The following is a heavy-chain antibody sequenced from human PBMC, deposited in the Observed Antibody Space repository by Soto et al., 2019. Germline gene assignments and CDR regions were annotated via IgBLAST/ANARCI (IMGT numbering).Heavy chain of an antibody. CDR1: GYTFFTYD. V-gene: IGHV1-18*01. Sequence: AAVKVSCNGSGYTFFTYDISWVRQTPAQGLEWMGWISTYSGDTKYAQKFQGRVTMTTDTSTTTAYLELRSLRSDDTAVYYCARHHGPTTSENWFDPWGQGTLVTVSS. D-gene: IGHD5-12*01. CDR2: ISTYSGDT. CDR3: ARHHGPTTSENWFDP. J-gene: IGHJ5*02.